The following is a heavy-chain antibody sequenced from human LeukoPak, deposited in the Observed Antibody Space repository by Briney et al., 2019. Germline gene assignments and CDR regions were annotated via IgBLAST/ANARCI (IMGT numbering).Heavy chain of an antibody. V-gene: IGHV4-39*06. CDR2: MYYSGCT. CDR3: ARYGLLNISEINGFDI. J-gene: IGHJ3*02. Sequence: SETLSLTCAVSGGSISSSIHYWAWIRQPPGKGLEWIGSMYYSGCTYYNPSIKSRVTISLDTSENQFPLKLTSVTAAGTAVYYWARYGLLNISEINGFDIWGQGTMVTVSS. D-gene: IGHD2/OR15-2a*01. CDR1: GGSISSSIHY.